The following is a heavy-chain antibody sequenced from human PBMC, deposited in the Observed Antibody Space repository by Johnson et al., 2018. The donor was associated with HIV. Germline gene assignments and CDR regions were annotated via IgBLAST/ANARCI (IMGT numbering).Heavy chain of an antibody. Sequence: QVQLVESGGGLVKPGGSLRLSCAASGFTFSDYYMTWIRQAPGKGLEWVSYISSSGSTIYYADSVKGRFTISRDNAKNSLYLQMNSLRDEDTAVYYWSKDRQATSTVGAFDIWGQGNMVIVSS. CDR3: SKDRQATSTVGAFDI. CDR1: GFTFSDYY. V-gene: IGHV3-11*01. CDR2: ISSSGSTI. D-gene: IGHD5-24*01. J-gene: IGHJ3*02.